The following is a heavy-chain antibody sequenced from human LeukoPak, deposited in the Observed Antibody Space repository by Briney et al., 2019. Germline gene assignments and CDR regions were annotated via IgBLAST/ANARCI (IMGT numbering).Heavy chain of an antibody. V-gene: IGHV4-39*01. Sequence: PSETLSLTCTVSGGSISSSSYYWRWIRQPPGKGLEWIGSIYYSGVTYYNPSLKSRVTISVVTSKNQFSLKLSSVTASDTPVYYCARLALPGPIYYFDYWGQGTLVTVSS. CDR1: GGSISSSSYY. J-gene: IGHJ4*02. CDR3: ARLALPGPIYYFDY. D-gene: IGHD6-19*01. CDR2: IYYSGVT.